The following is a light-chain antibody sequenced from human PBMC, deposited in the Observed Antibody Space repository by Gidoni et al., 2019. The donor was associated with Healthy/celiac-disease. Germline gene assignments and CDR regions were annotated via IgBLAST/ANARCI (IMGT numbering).Light chain of an antibody. CDR1: QSVSSSY. CDR3: QQYGSSLIT. Sequence: DIVLTQSPGTLSLSAGERATITCRASQSVSSSYLAWYHQKPGQAPRLLIYGASSRATGIPDRFSGSGSGTDFTLTISRLEPEDFAVYYCQQYGSSLITFXXXTRLEIK. J-gene: IGKJ5*01. CDR2: GAS. V-gene: IGKV3-20*01.